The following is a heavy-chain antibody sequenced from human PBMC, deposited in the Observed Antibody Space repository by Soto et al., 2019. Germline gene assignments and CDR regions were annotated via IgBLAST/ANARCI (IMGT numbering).Heavy chain of an antibody. CDR1: GFTFSSYS. V-gene: IGHV3-21*01. D-gene: IGHD6-13*01. Sequence: EVQLVESGGGLVKPGGSLRLSCAASGFTFSSYSMNWVRQAPGKGLEWVSSISSSSSYLYYADSVKGRFTISRDNAKNSLYLQMNSLRAEDTAVYYCARDSGRWQQQARFAYWGQGTLVTVSS. J-gene: IGHJ4*02. CDR3: ARDSGRWQQQARFAY. CDR2: ISSSSSYL.